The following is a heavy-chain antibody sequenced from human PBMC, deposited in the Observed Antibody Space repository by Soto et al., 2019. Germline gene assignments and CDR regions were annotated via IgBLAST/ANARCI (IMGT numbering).Heavy chain of an antibody. CDR3: ARALGYSYGNWFDP. V-gene: IGHV4-59*01. J-gene: IGHJ5*02. Sequence: QVQLQESGPGLVKPSETLSLTCTVSGGSISSYYWSWIRQPPGKGLEWIGYIYYSGSTNYNPSLKSRVPISVDTSKNQFSLKLSSVTAADTAVYYCARALGYSYGNWFDPWGQGTLVTVSS. D-gene: IGHD5-18*01. CDR1: GGSISSYY. CDR2: IYYSGST.